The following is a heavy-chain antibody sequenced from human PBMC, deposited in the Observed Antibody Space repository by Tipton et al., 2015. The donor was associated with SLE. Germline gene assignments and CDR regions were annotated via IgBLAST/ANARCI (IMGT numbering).Heavy chain of an antibody. CDR3: AERYDTFDI. CDR1: GYTFTSYG. CDR2: ISAYNGNT. Sequence: QSGPEVKKPGASVKVSCKASGYTFTSYGIHWVRQAPGQGLEWMGWISAYNGNTNYAQNLQDRVTMTTDTSTTTAYMELRSLRPDDTAVYYCAERYDTFDIWGQGTMVTVSS. V-gene: IGHV1-18*01. J-gene: IGHJ3*02. D-gene: IGHD1-1*01.